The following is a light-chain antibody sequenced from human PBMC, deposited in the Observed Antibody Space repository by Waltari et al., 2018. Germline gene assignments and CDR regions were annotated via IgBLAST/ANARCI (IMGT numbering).Light chain of an antibody. CDR1: SGSVSTSYY. V-gene: IGLV8-61*01. Sequence: QTVVTQEPSFSVSPGGTVTLTCGFSSGSVSTSYYPSCYQQTPGQAPRTLIYSTNTRSSGVPDRFAGSILGNKAALTITGAQADDESDYYCVLYMGGGIWVFGGGTKLTVL. J-gene: IGLJ3*02. CDR3: VLYMGGGIWV. CDR2: STN.